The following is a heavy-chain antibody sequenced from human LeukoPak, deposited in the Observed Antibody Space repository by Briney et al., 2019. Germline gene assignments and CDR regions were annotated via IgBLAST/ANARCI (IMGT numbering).Heavy chain of an antibody. J-gene: IGHJ6*02. CDR1: GYTFTSYG. CDR3: AREDPGFGALLDYYGMDV. Sequence: GASVKVSCKASGYTFTSYGISWVRQAPGQGLEWMGWISAYSGNTNYAQKLQGRVTMTTDTSTSTAYMELRSLRSDDTAVYYCAREDPGFGALLDYYGMDVWGQGTTVTVSS. V-gene: IGHV1-18*01. D-gene: IGHD3-10*01. CDR2: ISAYSGNT.